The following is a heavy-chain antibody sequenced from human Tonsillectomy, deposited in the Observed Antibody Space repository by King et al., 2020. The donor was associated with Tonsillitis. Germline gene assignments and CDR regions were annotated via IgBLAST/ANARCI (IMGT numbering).Heavy chain of an antibody. J-gene: IGHJ4*02. Sequence: LQLQESGPGLVKPSETLSLTCTVSGGSISGSTYYWGWIRQPPGQGLEWIATIYHTGSTYYNPSLKSRVTISVDTSKNQFSLKLSSVTAADTAVYYCARVKGHFDYWGQGTLVTVSS. CDR1: GGSISGSTYY. CDR3: ARVKGHFDY. V-gene: IGHV4-39*01. CDR2: IYHTGST.